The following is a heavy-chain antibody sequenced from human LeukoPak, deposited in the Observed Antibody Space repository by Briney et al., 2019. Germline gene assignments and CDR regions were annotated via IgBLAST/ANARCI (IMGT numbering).Heavy chain of an antibody. CDR1: AGTFSSYA. Sequence: GASVKVSCKASAGTFSSYAISWVRQAPGQGLEWMGGIIPIFGTANYAQKFQGRVTITADESTSTAYMELSSMRTEDTAVYYCARDSSSSTGAFDYWGQGTLVTVSS. J-gene: IGHJ4*02. CDR2: IIPIFGTA. CDR3: ARDSSSSTGAFDY. V-gene: IGHV1-69*13. D-gene: IGHD6-13*01.